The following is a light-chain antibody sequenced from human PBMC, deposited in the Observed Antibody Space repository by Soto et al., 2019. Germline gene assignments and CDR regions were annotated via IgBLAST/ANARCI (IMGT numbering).Light chain of an antibody. CDR3: QQYGSSPFT. J-gene: IGKJ3*01. CDR2: GAS. CDR1: QSVSSSY. Sequence: EIVLTQSPGTLSLSPGERATLSCRASQSVSSSYLAWYQQKPGQAPRLLLYGASSRATGIPDGFSGSRSGTNFTLTISRLEPEDFAVYYCQQYGSSPFTFGHGTKVDIK. V-gene: IGKV3-20*01.